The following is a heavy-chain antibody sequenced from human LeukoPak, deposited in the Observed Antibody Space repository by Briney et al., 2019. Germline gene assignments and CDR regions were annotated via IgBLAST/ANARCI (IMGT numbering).Heavy chain of an antibody. J-gene: IGHJ4*02. CDR3: ARLGLPSPYCSGGSCYSGTYFDY. Sequence: PSETLSLTCTVSGGSISSYYWSWIRQPPGKGLEWIGYIYYSGSTNYNPSLKSRVTISVDTSKNQFSLKLSSVTAADTAVYYCARLGLPSPYCSGGSCYSGTYFDYWGQGTLVTVSS. D-gene: IGHD2-15*01. CDR2: IYYSGST. CDR1: GGSISSYY. V-gene: IGHV4-59*08.